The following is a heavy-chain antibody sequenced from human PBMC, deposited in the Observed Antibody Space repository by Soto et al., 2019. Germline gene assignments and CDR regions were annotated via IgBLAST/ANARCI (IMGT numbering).Heavy chain of an antibody. V-gene: IGHV3-21*01. J-gene: IGHJ4*02. D-gene: IGHD5-12*01. Sequence: GGSLRLSCAASGFTFSSYSMNWVRQAPGKGLEWVSSISSSSSYIYYADSVKGRFTISRDNAKNSLYLQMNSLRAEDTAVYYCARVVTSGYDFDYWGQGTLVTVSS. CDR2: ISSSSSYI. CDR1: GFTFSSYS. CDR3: ARVVTSGYDFDY.